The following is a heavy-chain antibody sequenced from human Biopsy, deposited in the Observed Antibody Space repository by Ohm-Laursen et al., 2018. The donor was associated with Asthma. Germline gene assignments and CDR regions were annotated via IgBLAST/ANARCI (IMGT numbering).Heavy chain of an antibody. CDR1: GDSITSGGCC. D-gene: IGHD3-10*01. J-gene: IGHJ3*01. V-gene: IGHV4-31*02. CDR2: IHHSGTS. Sequence: SQTLSLTWTVSGDSITSGGCCWNWIRQHPGKGLVWIGYIHHSGTSYFNPSLKSRVSFSRDTSKNQFSVKLRSVTAADTAVYYCARSPYYYGLLGPTRGFGVYAVWGHGTLVTVSS. CDR3: ARSPYYYGLLGPTRGFGVYAV.